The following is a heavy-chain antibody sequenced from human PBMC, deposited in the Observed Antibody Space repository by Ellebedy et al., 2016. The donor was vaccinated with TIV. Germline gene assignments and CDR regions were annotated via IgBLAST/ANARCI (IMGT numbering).Heavy chain of an antibody. J-gene: IGHJ4*02. CDR3: ARSSPYSDSSGLD. CDR2: IRYSGNT. V-gene: IGHV4-31*03. D-gene: IGHD3-22*01. CDR1: GASANSGIYY. Sequence: SETLSLTXTVSGASANSGIYYWSWIRQNPGKGLEWIGYIRYSGNTYYSPSLRSRVTISADTSKNQFTLNLSSVTAADTAVYYCARSSPYSDSSGLDWGQGTLVTVSS.